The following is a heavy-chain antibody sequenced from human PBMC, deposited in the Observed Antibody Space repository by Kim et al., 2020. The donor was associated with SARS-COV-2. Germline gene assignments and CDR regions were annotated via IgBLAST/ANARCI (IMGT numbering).Heavy chain of an antibody. Sequence: ASVKVSCKPSGYTFIDYDVNWVRQAPGQGLEWMGWMNPKSGNTGYAQQFQGRVTMTRSTSISTAYMELSSLRPEDTAVYYCAGGVRSDYWGQGTQVTVSS. CDR2: MNPKSGNT. J-gene: IGHJ4*02. V-gene: IGHV1-8*01. CDR3: AGGVRSDY. CDR1: GYTFIDYD.